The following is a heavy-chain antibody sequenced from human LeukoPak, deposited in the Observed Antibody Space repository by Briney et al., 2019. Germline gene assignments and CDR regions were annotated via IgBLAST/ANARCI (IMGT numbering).Heavy chain of an antibody. V-gene: IGHV1-2*04. CDR1: GYTFTGYY. Sequence: ASVKVSCKASGYTFTGYYMHWVRQAPGQGLEWMGWINPNSGGTNYAQKFQGWVTMTRDTSISTAYMELSRLRSDDTAVYYCAREEGVTIFGVVTTYGNWFDPWGQGTLVTVSS. CDR3: AREEGVTIFGVVTTYGNWFDP. D-gene: IGHD3-3*01. J-gene: IGHJ5*02. CDR2: INPNSGGT.